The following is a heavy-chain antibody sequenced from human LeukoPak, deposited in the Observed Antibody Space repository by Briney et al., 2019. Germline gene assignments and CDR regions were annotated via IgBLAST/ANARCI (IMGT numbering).Heavy chain of an antibody. CDR1: GYTFTGYY. CDR2: INPNSGGT. Sequence: ASVKVSCKASGYTFTGYYMHWVRQAPGQGLEWMGWINPNSGGTNYAQKFQSRVTMTRDTSISTAYMELSRLRSDDTAVYYCARDSSGWHNWFDPWGQGTLVTVSS. V-gene: IGHV1-2*02. J-gene: IGHJ5*02. CDR3: ARDSSGWHNWFDP. D-gene: IGHD6-19*01.